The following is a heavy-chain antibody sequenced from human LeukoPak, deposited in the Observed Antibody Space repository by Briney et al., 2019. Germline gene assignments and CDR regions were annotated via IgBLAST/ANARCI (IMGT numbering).Heavy chain of an antibody. Sequence: QPGGSVTLLYAPSGLIVSNYYMTWVRQAPGRGLEWVSVIYSSDNTYYAESVKARFTITRDNSKPTMYLQMHRLRAEDTAVFYCARINPGVRYTFDIWGQGKVVTVSS. J-gene: IGHJ3*02. V-gene: IGHV3-66*01. CDR2: IYSSDNT. CDR3: ARINPGVRYTFDI. D-gene: IGHD3-9*01. CDR1: GLIVSNYY.